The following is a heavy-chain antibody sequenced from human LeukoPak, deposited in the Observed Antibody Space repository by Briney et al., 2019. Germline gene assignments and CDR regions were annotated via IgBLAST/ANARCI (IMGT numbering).Heavy chain of an antibody. J-gene: IGHJ5*02. V-gene: IGHV4-59*08. CDR1: GGSISSYY. D-gene: IGHD3-10*01. CDR2: IYYSGST. CDR3: ARRHGSGDWFDP. Sequence: SETLSLTCTVSGGSISSYYWSWIRQPPGKGLEWIGYIYYSGSTNYNPSLKSRVTISVDTSKNQFSLKLTSVTAADMAIYYCARRHGSGDWFDPWGQGTLVTVSS.